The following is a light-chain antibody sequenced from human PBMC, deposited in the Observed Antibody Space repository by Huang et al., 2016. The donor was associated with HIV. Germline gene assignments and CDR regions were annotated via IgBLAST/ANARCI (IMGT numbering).Light chain of an antibody. Sequence: DVVMTQTPLSLSVTPGQPASISCKPSQSLRQTDGKIDLYWYLQKPGQSPQLLIYEVSNRLSGVPDRFSGSGSGTDFTRKISRVEAEDVGVYDCMQRIQRATFGQGTKVEIK. CDR3: MQRIQRAT. CDR1: QSLRQTDGKID. CDR2: EVS. V-gene: IGKV2D-29*02. J-gene: IGKJ1*01.